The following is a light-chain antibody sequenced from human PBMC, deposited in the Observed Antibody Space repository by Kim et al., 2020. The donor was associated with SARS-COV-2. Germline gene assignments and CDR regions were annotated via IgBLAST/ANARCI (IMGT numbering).Light chain of an antibody. V-gene: IGLV2-14*03. CDR2: DVS. CDR1: SSDVGGYNY. CDR3: SSYTSSTTLV. Sequence: GQSITISCTGTSSDVGGYNYVSWYQQHPGKAPKLMIYDVSNRPSGVSNRFSGSKSGNTAPLTISGLQAEDGADYYCSSYTSSTTLVFGGGTQLTVL. J-gene: IGLJ2*01.